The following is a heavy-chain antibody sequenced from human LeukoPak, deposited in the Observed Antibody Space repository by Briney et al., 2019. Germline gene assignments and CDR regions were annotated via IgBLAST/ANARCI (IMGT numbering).Heavy chain of an antibody. V-gene: IGHV1-3*01. CDR3: ARVVRHPYDSSGYYFP. J-gene: IGHJ5*02. CDR2: INAGNGNT. D-gene: IGHD3-22*01. Sequence: ASVTVSCKASGYTFTSYAMHWVRQTPGQRLEWVGWINAGNGNTKYSQKFQGRVTITRDTSASTDYMELSSLRSEDTAVYYCARVVRHPYDSSGYYFPWGQGTLVTVSS. CDR1: GYTFTSYA.